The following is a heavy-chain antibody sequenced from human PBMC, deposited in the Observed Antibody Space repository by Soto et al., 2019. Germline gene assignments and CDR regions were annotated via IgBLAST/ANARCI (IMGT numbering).Heavy chain of an antibody. J-gene: IGHJ4*02. CDR2: LSYSQHT. D-gene: IGHD4-17*01. CDR1: GVSIITDKYI. CDR3: ATRRASDYGGNLHPYYFDQ. V-gene: IGHV4-39*01. Sequence: SGTLSLTCTASGVSIITDKYIWVCIPQSTRRGRVLNGSLSYSQHTYDNPSLKSRVTITIDASKNHFSLKFTSGTTADTAVYYCATRRASDYGGNLHPYYFDQWGQGALVTVSS.